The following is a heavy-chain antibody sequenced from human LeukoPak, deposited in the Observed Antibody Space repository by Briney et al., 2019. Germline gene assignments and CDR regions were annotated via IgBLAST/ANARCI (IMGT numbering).Heavy chain of an antibody. J-gene: IGHJ6*03. CDR3: ARGREVTGYYYYYYMDV. CDR1: GYTFTSYD. V-gene: IGHV1-8*03. CDR2: MNPNSGNT. D-gene: IGHD2-21*02. Sequence: ASVKVSCKASGYTFTSYDINWVRQATGQGLEWMGWMNPNSGNTGYAQKFQGRVTITRNTSISTAYMELSSLRSEDTAVYYCARGREVTGYYYYYYMDVWGKGTTVTISS.